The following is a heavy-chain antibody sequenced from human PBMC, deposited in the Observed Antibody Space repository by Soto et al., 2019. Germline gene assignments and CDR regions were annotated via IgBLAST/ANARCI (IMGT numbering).Heavy chain of an antibody. Sequence: SVKVSCKASGGTFSSYAISWVRQAPGQGLEWMGGIIPIFGTANYAQKFQGRVTITADKSTSTAYMELSSLRSEDTAVYYCANLVVTAILPDFFFYGIDVWGHGPSFPVSS. J-gene: IGHJ6*02. V-gene: IGHV1-69*06. D-gene: IGHD2-21*02. CDR2: IIPIFGTA. CDR1: GGTFSSYA. CDR3: ANLVVTAILPDFFFYGIDV.